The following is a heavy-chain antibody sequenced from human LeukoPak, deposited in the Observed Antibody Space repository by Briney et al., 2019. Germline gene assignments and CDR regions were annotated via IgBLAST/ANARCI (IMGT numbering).Heavy chain of an antibody. CDR3: ARLRAMIQLSYFHY. Sequence: GECLKISCKGSRYSFTSYWIGWVRQMPGKGLEWMGIIYPGDSDTRYSPSFQGQVTISADKSISTAYLQWSSLKASDTAMYYCARLRAMIQLSYFHYWVQGTLVTVSS. CDR1: RYSFTSYW. J-gene: IGHJ4*02. D-gene: IGHD5-18*01. CDR2: IYPGDSDT. V-gene: IGHV5-51*01.